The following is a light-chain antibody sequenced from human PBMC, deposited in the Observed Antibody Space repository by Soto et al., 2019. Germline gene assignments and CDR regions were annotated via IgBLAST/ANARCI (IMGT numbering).Light chain of an antibody. Sequence: IVMTQSPLSLPVTPGEPPSISCRSSQSLLHSNGYNYLDWYLQKPGQSPQLLIYLGSNRSSGVPDRFSGSGSGTDFTLKISRVEAEDVGVYYCMQALQTPLTFGGGTKVDIK. J-gene: IGKJ4*01. CDR2: LGS. V-gene: IGKV2-28*01. CDR1: QSLLHSNGYNY. CDR3: MQALQTPLT.